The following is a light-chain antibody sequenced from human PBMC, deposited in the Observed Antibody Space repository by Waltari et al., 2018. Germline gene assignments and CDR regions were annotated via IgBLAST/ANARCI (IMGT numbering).Light chain of an antibody. CDR1: ALPKHD. CDR3: QSADTSGSWV. Sequence: SYELTQPPSVSVSPGPTARIPCPGAALPKHDAQWYQQKPGQVPVRVMYKDTERPSGIPERFSGSTSGTTVTLTIGGVQAEDEADYYCQSADTSGSWVFGGGTKLTVL. V-gene: IGLV3-25*03. J-gene: IGLJ3*02. CDR2: KDT.